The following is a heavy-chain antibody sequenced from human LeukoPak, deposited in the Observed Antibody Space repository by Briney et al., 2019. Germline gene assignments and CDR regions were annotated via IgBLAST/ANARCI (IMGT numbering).Heavy chain of an antibody. V-gene: IGHV4-34*01. CDR2: INHSGST. D-gene: IGHD3-10*01. CDR3: ARSYYKVWYFDL. Sequence: SGNPSLTFAVYGGSFSGYLLSWIRQPPGKGLEWIGEINHSGSTNYNPSLKSRVTISVDTSKNQFSLKLSSVTAADTAAYYCARSYYKVWYFDLWGRGTLVTVSS. J-gene: IGHJ2*01. CDR1: GGSFSGYL.